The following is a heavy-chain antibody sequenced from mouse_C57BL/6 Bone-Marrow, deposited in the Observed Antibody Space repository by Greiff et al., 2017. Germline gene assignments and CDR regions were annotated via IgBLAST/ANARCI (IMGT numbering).Heavy chain of an antibody. CDR1: GFSLTSYG. CDR3: ARKGFYDGYFDY. D-gene: IGHD2-3*01. V-gene: IGHV2-2*01. Sequence: QVQLKQSGPGLVQPSQSLSITCTVSGFSLTSYGVHWVRQSPGKGLEWLGVLWSGGSTDYNDAFISRLSISKDNSKSQVFFKMTSLQADTTAKYYCARKGFYDGYFDYWGQGTTLTVSS. CDR2: LWSGGST. J-gene: IGHJ2*01.